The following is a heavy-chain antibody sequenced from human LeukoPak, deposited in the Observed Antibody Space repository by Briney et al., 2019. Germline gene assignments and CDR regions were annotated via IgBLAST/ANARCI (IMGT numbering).Heavy chain of an antibody. CDR2: IWYDGSNK. D-gene: IGHD3-22*01. CDR1: GFNFSSYG. Sequence: GGSLRLSCAASGFNFSSYGMHWVRQAPGKGLEWVAFIWYDGSNKYYADSVKGRFTISRDNSKNTLYLQMNSLRAEDTAVYYCARNQDSSAGSYFDYWGQGTLVTVSS. V-gene: IGHV3-33*01. CDR3: ARNQDSSAGSYFDY. J-gene: IGHJ4*02.